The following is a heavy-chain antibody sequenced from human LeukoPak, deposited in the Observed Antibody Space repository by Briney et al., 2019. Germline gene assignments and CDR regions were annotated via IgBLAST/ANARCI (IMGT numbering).Heavy chain of an antibody. Sequence: GGSLRLSCAASGFTFSAYAMTWVRQAPGKGLEWVVTVDGSGAHTYYAESVKGRFTISRDNSKNTVYLQLNGLRAEDSALFYCAQNGWGPSSGLHNWGQGALVTVSS. CDR1: GFTFSAYA. J-gene: IGHJ4*02. CDR3: AQNGWGPSSGLHN. D-gene: IGHD3-22*01. CDR2: VDGSGAHT. V-gene: IGHV3-23*01.